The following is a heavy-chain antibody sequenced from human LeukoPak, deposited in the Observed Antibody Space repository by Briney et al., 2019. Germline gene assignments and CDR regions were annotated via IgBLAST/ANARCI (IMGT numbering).Heavy chain of an antibody. V-gene: IGHV1-8*01. CDR2: MNPNSGNT. CDR3: ARVPRCYYGSGTGADY. D-gene: IGHD3-10*01. CDR1: GYTFTSYD. J-gene: IGHJ4*02. Sequence: ASVKVSCKASGYTFTSYDINWVRQATGQGLEWMGWMNPNSGNTGYAQKFQGRVTMTRNTSISTAYMELSSLRSEDTAVYYCARVPRCYYGSGTGADYWGQGTLVTVSS.